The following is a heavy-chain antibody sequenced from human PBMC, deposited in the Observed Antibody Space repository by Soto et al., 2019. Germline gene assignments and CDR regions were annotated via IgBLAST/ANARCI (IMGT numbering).Heavy chain of an antibody. D-gene: IGHD6-19*01. V-gene: IGHV4-4*07. CDR1: GDSISRYY. Sequence: PSETLSLTCSVSGDSISRYYWSWIRQSAGKGLEWLGRTYITGDTNYNPSLQGRVTMSVSGSKNQCSLRLSSVTAADTAVYYGARDYTETVVGPTRYYFDYWGQGTPVT. J-gene: IGHJ4*02. CDR3: ARDYTETVVGPTRYYFDY. CDR2: TYITGDT.